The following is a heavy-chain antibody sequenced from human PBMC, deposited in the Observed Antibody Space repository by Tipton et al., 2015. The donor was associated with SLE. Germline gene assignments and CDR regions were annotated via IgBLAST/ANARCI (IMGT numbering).Heavy chain of an antibody. V-gene: IGHV4-34*01. CDR2: INHSGSA. D-gene: IGHD2-15*01. CDR3: ARGQRYRPFDI. CDR1: DGSFSAYN. Sequence: GLVKPSETLSLTCGVYDGSFSAYNWNWIRQSPGKGLEWIGEINHSGSANYNPSLKSRVTISIDATKNQFSLNLNSVTAADTAVYYCARGQRYRPFDIWGQGTMVTVSS. J-gene: IGHJ3*02.